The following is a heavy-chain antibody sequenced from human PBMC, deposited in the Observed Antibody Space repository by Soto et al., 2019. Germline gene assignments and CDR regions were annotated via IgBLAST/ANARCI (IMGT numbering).Heavy chain of an antibody. J-gene: IGHJ6*02. Sequence: SVKVSCKASGGFNNYAVSWVRQAPGQGLEWMGVTIPELGTSNYAQRLQGRVTMARDTSISTAYMELSRLRSDDTAVYYCARSTPQSYSSSTGYYYYGMDVWGQGTTVTAP. CDR2: TIPELGTS. CDR1: GGFNNYA. CDR3: ARSTPQSYSSSTGYYYYGMDV. D-gene: IGHD6-6*01. V-gene: IGHV1-69*10.